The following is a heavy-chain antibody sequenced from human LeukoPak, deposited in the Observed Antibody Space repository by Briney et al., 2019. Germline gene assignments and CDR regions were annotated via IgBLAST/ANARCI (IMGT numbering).Heavy chain of an antibody. V-gene: IGHV3-74*01. CDR1: GFTFSSYW. J-gene: IGHJ4*02. CDR2: INSDGSST. Sequence: PGGSLRLSCAASGFTFSSYWMHWVHQAPGKGLVWVSRINSDGSSTSYADSVKGRFTISRDNAKNTLYLQMNSLRAEDTAVYYCARRVVGATCLDYWGQGTLVTVSS. D-gene: IGHD1-26*01. CDR3: ARRVVGATCLDY.